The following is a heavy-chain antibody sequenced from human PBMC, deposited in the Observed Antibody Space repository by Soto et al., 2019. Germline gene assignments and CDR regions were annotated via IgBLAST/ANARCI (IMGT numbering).Heavy chain of an antibody. V-gene: IGHV6-1*01. D-gene: IGHD3-16*01. J-gene: IGHJ5*01. CDR1: GDSVSSNDAT. CDR3: ARLIGNSWLDS. CDR2: TYYRSRWQT. Sequence: QVQLQQSGPGLVKPSQTLSLTCAISGDSVSSNDATWDWIRQSPSRGLEWLGRTYYRSRWQTDYPISMKSRISITPDTSNTQVSLQLNSVPPDDTAVYYCARLIGNSWLDSWGQGTLVTVSS.